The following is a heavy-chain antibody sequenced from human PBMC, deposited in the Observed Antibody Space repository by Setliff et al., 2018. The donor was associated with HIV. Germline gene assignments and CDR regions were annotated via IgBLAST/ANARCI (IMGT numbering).Heavy chain of an antibody. D-gene: IGHD3-10*01. J-gene: IGHJ6*02. CDR3: GRNLRPGHGVDV. V-gene: IGHV3-7*01. CDR2: IDQDGSDK. CDR1: GFRFTNYW. Sequence: PGVPLRLSCVASGFRFTNYWMCWVRRAPGQCLEWVANIDQDGSDKNYVESVKGRFTISRDNAKNSMDLQMKSLRAEDTAIYYSGRNLRPGHGVDVWGQGTTVTVSS.